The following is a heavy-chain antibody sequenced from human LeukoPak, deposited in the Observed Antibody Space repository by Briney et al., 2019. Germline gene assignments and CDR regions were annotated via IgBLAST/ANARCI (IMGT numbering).Heavy chain of an antibody. D-gene: IGHD6-19*01. CDR1: GYTFTGYY. CDR2: INPNSGGT. V-gene: IGHV1-2*02. Sequence: ASEKVSCKASGYTFTGYYMHWVRQAPGQGLEWMGWINPNSGGTNYAQKFQGRVTMTRDTSISTAYMELSRLRSDDTAVYYCARVAYSSGWYGQIQSWFDPWGQGTLVTVSS. J-gene: IGHJ5*02. CDR3: ARVAYSSGWYGQIQSWFDP.